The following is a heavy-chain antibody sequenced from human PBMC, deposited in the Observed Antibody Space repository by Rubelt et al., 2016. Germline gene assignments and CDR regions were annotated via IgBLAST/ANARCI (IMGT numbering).Heavy chain of an antibody. V-gene: IGHV4-34*01. CDR3: ARLDGAHGYLQY. Sequence: QVQLQQWGAGLLKPSETLSLTCAVYGGSFSGYYWSWIRQPPGKGLEWIGEINHSGSTNYNPSLKSRVTISVDTSKNQFSLKLSSVTAADTAVYYCARLDGAHGYLQYWGQGTLVTVSS. J-gene: IGHJ1*01. CDR2: INHSGST. CDR1: GGSFSGYY. D-gene: IGHD4-17*01.